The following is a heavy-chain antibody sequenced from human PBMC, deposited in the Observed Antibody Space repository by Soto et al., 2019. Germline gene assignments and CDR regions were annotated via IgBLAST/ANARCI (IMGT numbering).Heavy chain of an antibody. CDR3: STAEVDS. V-gene: IGHV3-74*01. CDR2: MNSDGSTT. J-gene: IGHJ5*01. Sequence: PGGTLRLSCAASGFTFGNNWMHWVRQAPGKGLEWVSRMNSDGSTTNYADSVKGRFTVSRDNARNTLYLQMNSLRAEDAAVYYCSTAEVDSWGPGTLVTVS. CDR1: GFTFGNNW.